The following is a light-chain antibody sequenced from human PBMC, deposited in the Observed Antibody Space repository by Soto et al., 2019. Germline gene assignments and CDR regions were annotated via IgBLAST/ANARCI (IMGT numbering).Light chain of an antibody. Sequence: DIVLTQTRLSSPVTLGQPASISCRSSQSLVHIDGNTYFNWLQQRPGQPPRLLIYKLSNRFPGVPDRFSGSGAGTDFTLKISRVEAEDVGVYYCMQATQSYPFGQGTRLEIK. CDR3: MQATQSYP. CDR1: QSLVHIDGNTY. CDR2: KLS. J-gene: IGKJ2*01. V-gene: IGKV2-24*01.